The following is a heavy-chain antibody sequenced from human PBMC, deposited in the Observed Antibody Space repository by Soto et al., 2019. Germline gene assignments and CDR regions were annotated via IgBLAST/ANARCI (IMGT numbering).Heavy chain of an antibody. D-gene: IGHD3-16*01. Sequence: PGGSLRLSCAASGFTFNSYTMSWVRQAPGKGLEWVSSISSSTNYMYYADSVKGRFTISRDNAKNSLYLQMNSLRAEDTAVYYCARDSVMSAFDIWGQGTMVTVSS. CDR2: ISSSTNYM. CDR1: GFTFNSYT. V-gene: IGHV3-21*01. J-gene: IGHJ3*02. CDR3: ARDSVMSAFDI.